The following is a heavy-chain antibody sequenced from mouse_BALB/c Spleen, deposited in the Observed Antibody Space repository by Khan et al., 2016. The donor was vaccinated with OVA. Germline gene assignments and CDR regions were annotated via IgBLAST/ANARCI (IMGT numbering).Heavy chain of an antibody. CDR3: AKFTPDYYSMDY. D-gene: IGHD1-1*01. Sequence: VELVESRPGLVAPSQNLSITCTVSGFSLTSYGVNWVRQPPGKGLEWLGVIWGDGNTNYHSALISRLIISKDNSKSQVFLKLNSLQTDDTATYYCAKFTPDYYSMDYWGQGTSVTVSS. CDR1: GFSLTSYG. V-gene: IGHV2-3*01. CDR2: IWGDGNT. J-gene: IGHJ4*01.